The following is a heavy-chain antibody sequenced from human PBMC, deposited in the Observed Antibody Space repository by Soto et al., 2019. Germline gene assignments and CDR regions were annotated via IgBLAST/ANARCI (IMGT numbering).Heavy chain of an antibody. CDR3: AREVLIDLNYFEY. J-gene: IGHJ4*02. Sequence: ASVKVSCKASGYTFTNYHIHWVRQAPEDGLEWMGRINPSGGTTIYAQKFHGRVTMTRDTSTSTVYMELSSLRSEDTAVYYCAREVLIDLNYFEYWGQGALVTVSS. CDR1: GYTFTNYH. CDR2: INPSGGTT. D-gene: IGHD2-21*01. V-gene: IGHV1-46*01.